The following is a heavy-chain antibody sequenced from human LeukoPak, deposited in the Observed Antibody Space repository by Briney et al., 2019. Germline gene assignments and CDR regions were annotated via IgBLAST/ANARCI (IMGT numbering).Heavy chain of an antibody. CDR3: ARERGRYCSSTSCPLGY. D-gene: IGHD2-2*01. J-gene: IGHJ4*02. V-gene: IGHV1-18*01. CDR1: GYTFTSYG. CDR2: ISAYNGNT. Sequence: GASVKVSCKASGYTFTSYGISWVRQAPGQGLEWMGWISAYNGNTNYAQKLQGRVTMTTDTSTSTAYMELRSLRSDDTAVYYCARERGRYCSSTSCPLGYWGQGTLVTVSS.